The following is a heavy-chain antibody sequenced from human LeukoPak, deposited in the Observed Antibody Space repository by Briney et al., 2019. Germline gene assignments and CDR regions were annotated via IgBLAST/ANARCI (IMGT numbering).Heavy chain of an antibody. D-gene: IGHD5-18*01. CDR3: ARRATTERGHSYGLDF. Sequence: GGSLRLSCAASGFTFSSYEMNWVRQAPGKGLEWVSSIGSSGSYIYYADSLTGRFTISRDNAKNSLYLQMNSLRAEDTAMYYCARRATTERGHSYGLDFWGQGTLVTVSS. CDR2: IGSSGSYI. J-gene: IGHJ4*02. CDR1: GFTFSSYE. V-gene: IGHV3-21*01.